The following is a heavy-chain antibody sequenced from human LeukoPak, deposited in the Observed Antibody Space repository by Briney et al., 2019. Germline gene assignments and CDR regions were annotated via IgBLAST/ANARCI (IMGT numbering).Heavy chain of an antibody. CDR2: IIPIFGTA. Sequence: ASVKVSCKASGGTFSSYAISWVRQAPGQGLEWMGGIIPIFGTANYAQKFQGTVTITADESTSTAYMELSSLRSEDTAVYYCARAAYGGNRNYYYYMDVWGKGTTVTVSS. J-gene: IGHJ6*03. CDR3: ARAAYGGNRNYYYYMDV. CDR1: GGTFSSYA. V-gene: IGHV1-69*13. D-gene: IGHD4-23*01.